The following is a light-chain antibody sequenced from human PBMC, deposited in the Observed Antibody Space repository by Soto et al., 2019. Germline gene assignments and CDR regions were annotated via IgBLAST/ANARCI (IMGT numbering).Light chain of an antibody. J-gene: IGKJ1*01. V-gene: IGKV2-28*01. CDR2: LGS. Sequence: IVMTQTPLSLPVTPGEPASISCRSSQSRVNSDDGSTFLDWYLQKPGQSPQLLIYLGSNRASGVPDRFSGSGSGTDFTLKISRVEAEDVGVYYCMQALQTPGTFGQGTKVDIK. CDR1: QSRVNSDDGSTF. CDR3: MQALQTPGT.